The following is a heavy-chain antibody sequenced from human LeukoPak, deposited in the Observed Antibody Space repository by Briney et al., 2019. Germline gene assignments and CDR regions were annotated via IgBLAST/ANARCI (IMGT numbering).Heavy chain of an antibody. J-gene: IGHJ4*02. Sequence: PAETLSLTCTVSGGSISSYYWSWIRHPPGEGLECIGYIFYSGSTHYNPSLKGRVTISVDTSNHEFSLKLSSLTAADTRVYYCARVLGGYYSPLHYRRQPTLASVSS. D-gene: IGHD3-22*01. CDR1: GGSISSYY. CDR3: ARVLGGYYSPLHY. V-gene: IGHV4-59*01. CDR2: IFYSGST.